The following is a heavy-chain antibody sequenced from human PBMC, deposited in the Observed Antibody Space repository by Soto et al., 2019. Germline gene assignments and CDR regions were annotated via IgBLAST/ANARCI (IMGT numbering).Heavy chain of an antibody. CDR1: GYIFTSYD. CDR3: ARNKWNTGDFDY. D-gene: IGHD1-20*01. V-gene: IGHV1-8*01. Sequence: GASVKVSCKASGYIFTSYDINWLLQASGQGLEWLGWMTPISGETGYAQKFQGRVSMTRDTSTSTAYVELSSLTYEDSAIYYCARNKWNTGDFDYWGHGTLVTVSS. CDR2: MTPISGET. J-gene: IGHJ4*01.